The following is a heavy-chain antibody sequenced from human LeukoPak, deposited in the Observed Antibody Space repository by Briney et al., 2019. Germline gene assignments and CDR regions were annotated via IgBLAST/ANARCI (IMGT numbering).Heavy chain of an antibody. V-gene: IGHV3-43*01. CDR1: GFTFDDYT. CDR2: ISWDGGST. J-gene: IGHJ4*02. Sequence: GGSLRLSCGASGFTFDDYTMDWARQAPGKGREWVSLISWDGGSTYYADSVKGRFTISRDNSKNSLYLQMNSLGTEDTALYFCAKDHYYGSGSYSRWVYFDYWGQGTLVTVSS. CDR3: AKDHYYGSGSYSRWVYFDY. D-gene: IGHD3-10*01.